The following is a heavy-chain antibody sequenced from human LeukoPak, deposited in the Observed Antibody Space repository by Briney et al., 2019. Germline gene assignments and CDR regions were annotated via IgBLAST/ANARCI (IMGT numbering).Heavy chain of an antibody. CDR2: INHSGTT. D-gene: IGHD3-10*01. V-gene: IGHV4-34*01. J-gene: IGHJ4*02. Sequence: PSETLSLTCAVYGGTFSGYYWNWIRQPPGKGLEWIGEINHSGTTNYNPSLKSRVTLSVDTSKNQFSLTLSSVTAADTAVYYCARARGVESIDYWGQGTRVTVSS. CDR1: GGTFSGYY. CDR3: ARARGVESIDY.